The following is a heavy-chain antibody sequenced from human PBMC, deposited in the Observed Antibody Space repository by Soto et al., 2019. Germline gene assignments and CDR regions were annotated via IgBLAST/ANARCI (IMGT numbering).Heavy chain of an antibody. CDR1: DGSVSSGSYY. CDR2: IYYSGST. CDR3: ARERTGDPTFFDY. Sequence: SETLSLTCTVSDGSVSSGSYYWSWIRQPPGKGLEWIGYIYYSGSTDYNPTLKNRVTISVDTSKNQFSLKLSSVTAADTAVYYCARERTGDPTFFDYWGQGTLVTVSS. V-gene: IGHV4-61*01. D-gene: IGHD1-1*01. J-gene: IGHJ4*02.